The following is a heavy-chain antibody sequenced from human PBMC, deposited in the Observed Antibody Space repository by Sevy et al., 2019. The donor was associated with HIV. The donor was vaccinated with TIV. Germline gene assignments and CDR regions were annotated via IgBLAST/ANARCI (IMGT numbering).Heavy chain of an antibody. D-gene: IGHD1-26*01. CDR2: FKSKIHGGTT. V-gene: IGHV3-49*04. J-gene: IGHJ4*02. CDR1: GFIFGDYG. Sequence: GGSLRLSCTASGFIFGDYGMSWVRQAPGKGLEWIAFFKSKIHGGTTENAASVKGRFTISRENSKNIVYLQMSNLKTEDTAVYYCTRWSGSQSIFDYWGLGTLVTVSS. CDR3: TRWSGSQSIFDY.